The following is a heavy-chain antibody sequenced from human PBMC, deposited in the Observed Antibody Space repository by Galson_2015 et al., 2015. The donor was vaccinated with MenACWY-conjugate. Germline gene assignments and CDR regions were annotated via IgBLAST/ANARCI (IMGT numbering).Heavy chain of an antibody. J-gene: IGHJ3*02. V-gene: IGHV3-53*01. D-gene: IGHD3-16*01. CDR2: IYSGGTT. Sequence: SLRLSCAASGFTVSTSYMSWVRQAPGKGLEWVSVIYSGGTTHYADSVKGRFTLSRDISKNTVYLQMDSLRAEDTAVYYCAREGEFGGVLLTDAFDIWGQGTRVTVSS. CDR3: AREGEFGGVLLTDAFDI. CDR1: GFTVSTSY.